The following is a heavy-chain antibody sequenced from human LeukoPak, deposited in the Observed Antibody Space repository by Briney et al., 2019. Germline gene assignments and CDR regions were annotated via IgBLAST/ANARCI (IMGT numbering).Heavy chain of an antibody. J-gene: IGHJ5*02. CDR1: GGSISSYY. CDR3: ARHIYDSSGYYQNWFDP. D-gene: IGHD3-22*01. Sequence: SETLSLTCTVSGGSISSYYWSWIRQPPGKGLEWIGYIYYSGSTNYNPSLKGRVTISVDTSKNQFSLKLSSVTAADTAVYYCARHIYDSSGYYQNWFDPWGQGTLVAVSS. V-gene: IGHV4-59*08. CDR2: IYYSGST.